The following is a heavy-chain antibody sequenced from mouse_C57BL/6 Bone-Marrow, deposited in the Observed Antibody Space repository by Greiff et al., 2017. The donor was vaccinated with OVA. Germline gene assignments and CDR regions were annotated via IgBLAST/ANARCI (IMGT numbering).Heavy chain of an antibody. CDR1: GFTFSNYW. V-gene: IGHV6-3*01. J-gene: IGHJ4*01. Sequence: EVKLLESGGGLVQPGGSMKLSCVASGFTFSNYWMNWVRQSPEKGLEWVAQIRLKSDNYATHYAESVKGRFTISRDDSKSSVYLQMNNLRAEDTEIYYCTGSTYDGYYYYAMDYWGQGTSVTVSS. D-gene: IGHD2-3*01. CDR2: IRLKSDNYAT. CDR3: TGSTYDGYYYYAMDY.